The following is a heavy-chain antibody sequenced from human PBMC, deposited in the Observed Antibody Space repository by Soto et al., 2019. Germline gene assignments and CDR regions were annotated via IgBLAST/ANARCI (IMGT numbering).Heavy chain of an antibody. V-gene: IGHV1-8*01. D-gene: IGHD1-1*01. CDR3: ALQLGASLAFES. J-gene: IGHJ1*01. Sequence: QVQLVQAGAEVKKPGASVKVSCPASGYSFTTYDINWVRQAPGQGLEWMGRRDPGSGSTGFAQKFQVRVTMTRNTSINTAYMELSSLRSDDTAVYYCALQLGASLAFESWGQGTLITVSS. CDR1: GYSFTTYD. CDR2: RDPGSGST.